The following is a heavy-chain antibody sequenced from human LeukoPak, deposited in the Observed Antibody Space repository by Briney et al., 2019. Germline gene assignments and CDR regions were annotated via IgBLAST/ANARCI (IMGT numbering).Heavy chain of an antibody. CDR1: GFTFSSYS. V-gene: IGHV3-48*02. D-gene: IGHD2-2*03. CDR3: ARDYIGYCSSTSCYRPYYFDY. J-gene: IGHJ4*02. CDR2: ISSSSSTI. Sequence: GGSLRLSCAASGFTFSSYSMKWVRQAPGKGLEWVSYISSSSSTIYYADSVKGRFTISRDNAKNSLYLQMNSLRDEDTAVYYCARDYIGYCSSTSCYRPYYFDYWGQGTLVTVSS.